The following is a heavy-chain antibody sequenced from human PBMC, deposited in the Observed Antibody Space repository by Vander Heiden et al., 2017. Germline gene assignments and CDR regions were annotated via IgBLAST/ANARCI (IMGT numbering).Heavy chain of an antibody. Sequence: QAQLVQSGVEAKKPGASGKVSCRASGYSFHRYALHWVRQARGKRLAWMGGINAGNGNTKYSQKFQSRVTITRDTSASTAYMELSSLRSEDTAVYYCARFDFDDRWGRRFDYWGQGTLVTVSS. D-gene: IGHD1-1*01. CDR3: ARFDFDDRWGRRFDY. CDR1: GYSFHRYA. J-gene: IGHJ4*02. V-gene: IGHV1-3*01. CDR2: INAGNGNT.